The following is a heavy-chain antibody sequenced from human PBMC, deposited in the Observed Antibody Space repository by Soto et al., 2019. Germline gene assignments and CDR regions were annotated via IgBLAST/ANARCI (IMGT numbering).Heavy chain of an antibody. CDR2: ISAYNGNT. Sequence: QVQLVQSGAEVKKPGASVKVSCKASGYTFSIYGISWVRQAPGQGLEWMGWISAYNGNTKYAQKLQGRVTVTTDTSTSRAYMELRSLRSDDTAVYYCASDLSGGTYPWCFDLWGRGTLVTVSS. D-gene: IGHD1-26*01. J-gene: IGHJ2*01. CDR1: GYTFSIYG. V-gene: IGHV1-18*01. CDR3: ASDLSGGTYPWCFDL.